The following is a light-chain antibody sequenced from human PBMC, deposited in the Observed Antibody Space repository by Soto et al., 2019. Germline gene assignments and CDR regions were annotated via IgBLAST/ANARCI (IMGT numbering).Light chain of an antibody. CDR3: SSYTSSSTGVV. J-gene: IGLJ2*01. CDR1: SSDVGAYNY. V-gene: IGLV2-14*01. CDR2: EVS. Sequence: QSALTQPASVSGSPGQSITISCTGTSSDVGAYNYVSWYQQHPGKAPKLMIYEVSNRPSGVSNRFSGSKSGNTASLTISGLQAEDEADYYCSSYTSSSTGVVFGGGTKLTVL.